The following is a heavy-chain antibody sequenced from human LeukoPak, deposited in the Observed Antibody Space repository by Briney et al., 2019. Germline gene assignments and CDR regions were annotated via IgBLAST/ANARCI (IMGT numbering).Heavy chain of an antibody. CDR2: ISSSGATT. CDR3: ARGRYSYGYGYYYYGMDV. Sequence: PGGSLRLSCAASGFIFSSYAMGWVRQAPGKGLEWVSVISSSGATTYYTDSVKGRFTISRDNSKNTLYLQMNTLRAEDTAVYYCARGRYSYGYGYYYYGMDVWGQGTTVTVSS. J-gene: IGHJ6*02. V-gene: IGHV3-23*01. CDR1: GFIFSSYA. D-gene: IGHD5-18*01.